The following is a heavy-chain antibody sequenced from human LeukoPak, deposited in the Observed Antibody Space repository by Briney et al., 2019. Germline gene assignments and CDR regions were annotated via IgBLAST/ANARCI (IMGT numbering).Heavy chain of an antibody. CDR1: GFTSSSYA. Sequence: PGGSLRLSCASSGFTSSSYAMSWVRQAPGKGLEWVSAISGSGGSTYYADSVKGRFTISRDNSKNTLYLQMNSLRAEDTAVYYCAKDRAVVVVAATFDYWGQGTLVTFSS. CDR2: ISGSGGST. J-gene: IGHJ4*02. CDR3: AKDRAVVVVAATFDY. D-gene: IGHD2-15*01. V-gene: IGHV3-23*01.